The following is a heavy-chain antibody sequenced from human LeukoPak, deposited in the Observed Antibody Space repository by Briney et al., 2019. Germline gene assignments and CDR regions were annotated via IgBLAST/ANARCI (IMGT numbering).Heavy chain of an antibody. D-gene: IGHD1-14*01. CDR1: GGSISSGDYY. CDR3: ARPITGDAFDI. J-gene: IGHJ3*02. V-gene: IGHV4-30-4*01. Sequence: PSETLSLTCTVSGGSISSGDYYWSWIRQPPGKGLEWIGYIYYSGSTYCNPSLKSRVTISVDTSKNQFSLKLSSVTAADTAVYYCARPITGDAFDIWGQGTMVTVSS. CDR2: IYYSGST.